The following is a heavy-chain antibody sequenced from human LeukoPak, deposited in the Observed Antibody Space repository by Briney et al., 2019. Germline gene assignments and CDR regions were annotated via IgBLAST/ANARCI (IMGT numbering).Heavy chain of an antibody. CDR1: GFTFSSYA. D-gene: IGHD2-21*02. CDR3: AKDIVVVTRPYYFDY. Sequence: GGSLRLSCAASGFTFSSYAMSWVRQAPGKGLEWVSGISGSGGNTYYADFVKGRFTISRDNSRNTVYLQMNSLRAEDTAVYYCAKDIVVVTRPYYFDYWGQGTLVTVSS. CDR2: ISGSGGNT. V-gene: IGHV3-23*01. J-gene: IGHJ4*02.